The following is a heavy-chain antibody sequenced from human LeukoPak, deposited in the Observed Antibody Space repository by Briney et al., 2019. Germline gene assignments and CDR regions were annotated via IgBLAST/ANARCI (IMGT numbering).Heavy chain of an antibody. V-gene: IGHV4-59*08. CDR1: GYSISSSYY. J-gene: IGHJ4*02. Sequence: SETLSLTCTVSGYSISSSYYWSWIRQPPRKGLEWIGYIYYSGSTNYNPSLKSRVTTSVDTSKNQFSLKLSSVTAADTAVYYCARLVYSNGWYRLDYWGQGTLVTVSS. CDR3: ARLVYSNGWYRLDY. CDR2: IYYSGST. D-gene: IGHD6-19*01.